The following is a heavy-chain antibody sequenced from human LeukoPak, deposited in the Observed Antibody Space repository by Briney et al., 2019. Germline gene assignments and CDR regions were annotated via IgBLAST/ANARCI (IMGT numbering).Heavy chain of an antibody. D-gene: IGHD1-14*01. CDR1: GGSFSGYY. Sequence: KPSETLSLTCAIYGGSFSGYYWSWIRQPPGKGLEWIGEINHSGSTNYNPSLKSRVTISVDTSKNQFSLKLSSVTAADTAVYYCARVVFSGAVDYWGQGTLVTVSS. V-gene: IGHV4-34*01. CDR3: ARVVFSGAVDY. J-gene: IGHJ4*02. CDR2: INHSGST.